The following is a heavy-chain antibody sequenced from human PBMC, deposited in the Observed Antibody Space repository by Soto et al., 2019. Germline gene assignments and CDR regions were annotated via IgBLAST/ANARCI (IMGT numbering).Heavy chain of an antibody. D-gene: IGHD2-15*01. J-gene: IGHJ4*02. CDR3: ARSIGGSSYYPPDY. Sequence: QVQLVESGGGVVQPGGSLRLSCAASGFTFSGYGMHWVRQSPGEGLEGVAIFANDGSYQYYAGSVQGRFTIARDNSKNTLYLQMDSLRPEDTAVYYCARSIGGSSYYPPDYWGQGTLVTVSS. CDR2: FANDGSYQ. V-gene: IGHV3-30*03. CDR1: GFTFSGYG.